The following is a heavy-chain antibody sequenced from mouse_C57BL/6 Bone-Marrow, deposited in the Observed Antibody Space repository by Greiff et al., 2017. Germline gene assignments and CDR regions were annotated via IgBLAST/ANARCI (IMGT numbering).Heavy chain of an antibody. J-gene: IGHJ2*01. CDR3: ASRWFFDY. Sequence: EVKLVESGGDLVKPGGSLKLSCAASGFTFSSYGMSWVRQTPDKRLEWVATISSVGSYTYYTDSVKGRFTISRDNAKNTLYLQMSSLKSEDTAMYYCASRWFFDYWGQGTTLTVSS. D-gene: IGHD2-2*01. CDR1: GFTFSSYG. CDR2: ISSVGSYT. V-gene: IGHV5-6*02.